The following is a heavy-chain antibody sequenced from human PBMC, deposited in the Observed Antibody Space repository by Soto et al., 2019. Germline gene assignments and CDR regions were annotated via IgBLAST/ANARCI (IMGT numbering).Heavy chain of an antibody. V-gene: IGHV3-30*03. CDR3: TSEVSSGY. D-gene: IGHD6-6*01. CDR2: ISKDGNVK. J-gene: IGHJ4*02. Sequence: QVQLVESGGGVVQPGRSLRLSCAASGFTFSSYGMHWVRQATGKGLEWVAVISKDGNVKYYAESVKGRFTISRDNSKNTLSLHMNSLGAVDTAAYYCTSEVSSGYWGQGTLVTVSS. CDR1: GFTFSSYG.